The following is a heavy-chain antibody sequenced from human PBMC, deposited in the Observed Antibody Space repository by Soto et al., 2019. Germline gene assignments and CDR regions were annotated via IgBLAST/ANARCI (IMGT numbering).Heavy chain of an antibody. Sequence: QVQQVESGGGVVQPGSSLRLSCAASGFTLNTYAMHWVRQARGKGLEWVAVISDDGTNKYYADSVRGRFTISRDNSKNTLYLQMNSLRAEDTAVYYCRSVPAALHFDYWGQGTLVTVSS. CDR3: RSVPAALHFDY. D-gene: IGHD2-2*01. CDR2: ISDDGTNK. CDR1: GFTLNTYA. J-gene: IGHJ4*02. V-gene: IGHV3-30-3*01.